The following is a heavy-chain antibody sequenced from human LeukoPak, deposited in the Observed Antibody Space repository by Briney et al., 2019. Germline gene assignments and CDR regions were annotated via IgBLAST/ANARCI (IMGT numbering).Heavy chain of an antibody. Sequence: GASVKVSCKASGYTFTGYYMHWVRQAPGQGLEWMGWINPNSGGTNYAQKFQGRVTMTRDTSISTAYMGLSRLRSDDTAVYYCARDSRVTIFGVAPGDYWGQGTLVTVSS. J-gene: IGHJ4*02. CDR3: ARDSRVTIFGVAPGDY. V-gene: IGHV1-2*02. CDR2: INPNSGGT. D-gene: IGHD3-3*01. CDR1: GYTFTGYY.